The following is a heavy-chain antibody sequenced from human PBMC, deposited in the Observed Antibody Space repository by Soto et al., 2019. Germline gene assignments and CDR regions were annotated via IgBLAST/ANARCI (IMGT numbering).Heavy chain of an antibody. D-gene: IGHD2-21*01. Sequence: EVQLVESGGGLVKPGGSLRLSCAASGFTFSSYAMKWVRQAPGKGLESVSAITSNGGNTDYASSVKGRFTISRDNSKNTLYLQMGSLRAEDMAVYYCARRIPFGYGMDVWGQGTTVTVSS. CDR2: ITSNGGNT. CDR1: GFTFSSYA. CDR3: ARRIPFGYGMDV. J-gene: IGHJ6*02. V-gene: IGHV3-64*01.